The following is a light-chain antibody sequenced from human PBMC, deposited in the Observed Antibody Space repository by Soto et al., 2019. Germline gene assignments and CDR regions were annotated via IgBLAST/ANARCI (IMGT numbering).Light chain of an antibody. J-gene: IGKJ1*01. Sequence: DIVMTHSPATLDGSPGETVTLSCRASQSLSGNLAWYQQKPGQAPRLLIFRASTRATGVPARFSGRGSGTEFTLTISGLQSEDFAVYYCQQYSKWPPWTFGPVTKVDIK. CDR2: RAS. V-gene: IGKV3-15*01. CDR1: QSLSGN. CDR3: QQYSKWPPWT.